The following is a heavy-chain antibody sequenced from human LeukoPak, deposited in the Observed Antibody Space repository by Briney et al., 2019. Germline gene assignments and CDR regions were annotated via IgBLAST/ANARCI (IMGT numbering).Heavy chain of an antibody. D-gene: IGHD6-19*01. CDR3: ARKWLVRANWFDP. CDR1: GGSISSSGYY. J-gene: IGHJ5*02. V-gene: IGHV4-39*01. Sequence: SETLSLTCTVSGGSISSSGYYWGWIRQPPGKGLEWIGSIYYSGSTYYNPSLKSRVTISVDTSKNQFSLKLSSVTAADTAVYYCARKWLVRANWFDPWGQGTLVTVSS. CDR2: IYYSGST.